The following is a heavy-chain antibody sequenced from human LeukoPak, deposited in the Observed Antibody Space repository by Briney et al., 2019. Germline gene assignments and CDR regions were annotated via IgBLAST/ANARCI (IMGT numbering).Heavy chain of an antibody. D-gene: IGHD2-15*01. V-gene: IGHV4-59*12. CDR3: ARGGVVGAYGHFDY. CDR1: GGSISSYY. J-gene: IGHJ4*02. Sequence: SETLSLTCTVSGGSISSYYRSWIRQPPGKGLEWIGYIYYSGSTNYNPSLKSRVTISVDTSKNQFSLKLSSVTAADTAVYYCARGGVVGAYGHFDYWGQGTLVTVSS. CDR2: IYYSGST.